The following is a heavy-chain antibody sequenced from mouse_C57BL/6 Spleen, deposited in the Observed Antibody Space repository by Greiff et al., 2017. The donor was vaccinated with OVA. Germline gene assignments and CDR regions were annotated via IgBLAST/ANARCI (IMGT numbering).Heavy chain of an antibody. CDR1: FSLSTSGMGL. Sequence: QVTLKVSGPGILQPSQTLSLACTFSGFSLSTSGMGLSWLRKPSGMALEWLASIWNNDYYYNPSLKSRLTIPKETANYQVVLKLTSVDTAESATYYGAWPPNWNYAMDYWGQGTSVTVSA. CDR3: WPPNWNYAMDY. D-gene: IGHD4-1*01. V-gene: IGHV8-2*01. CDR2: WNNDYY. J-gene: IGHJ4*01.